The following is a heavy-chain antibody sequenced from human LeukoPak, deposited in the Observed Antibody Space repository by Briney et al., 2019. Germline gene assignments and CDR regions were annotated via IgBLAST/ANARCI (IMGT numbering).Heavy chain of an antibody. CDR2: INPNSSGT. CDR1: GYTFTGYY. J-gene: IGHJ4*02. Sequence: ASVKVSCKASGYTFTGYYMHWVRQAPGQGLEWMGWINPNSSGTNYAQKFQGRVTMTRDTSISTAYMELSRLRSDDTAVYYCARESGDILTGYLDWGQGTLVTVSS. CDR3: ARESGDILTGYLD. V-gene: IGHV1-2*02. D-gene: IGHD3-9*01.